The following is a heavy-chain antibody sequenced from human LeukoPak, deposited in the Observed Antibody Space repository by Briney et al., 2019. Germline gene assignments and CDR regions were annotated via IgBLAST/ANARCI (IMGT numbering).Heavy chain of an antibody. Sequence: GSLRLSCAASGFSFTNYAMNWVRQAPGKGLEWVSTIRGSGDSTYYADSVKGRFTISRDNSKNTLYLQMNSLRAEDTAVYYCAKAAARAEYSSSWFDYWGQGTLVTVSS. CDR3: AKAAARAEYSSSWFDY. D-gene: IGHD6-13*01. CDR1: GFSFTNYA. V-gene: IGHV3-23*01. J-gene: IGHJ4*02. CDR2: IRGSGDST.